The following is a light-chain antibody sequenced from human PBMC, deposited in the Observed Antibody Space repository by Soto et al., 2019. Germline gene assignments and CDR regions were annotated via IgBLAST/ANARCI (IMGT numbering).Light chain of an antibody. CDR1: SSDFVTYTY. J-gene: IGLJ2*01. V-gene: IGLV2-14*03. Sequence: QSALTQPASVSGSPXXXXTISCTGTSSDFVTYTYVSWYQQHPGKAPKLMIYDVNNRPSGVSKRFSGSKSGNTASLTISGLQAEDEADYYCSSYTSTSTLFGGGTKLTVL. CDR2: DVN. CDR3: SSYTSTSTL.